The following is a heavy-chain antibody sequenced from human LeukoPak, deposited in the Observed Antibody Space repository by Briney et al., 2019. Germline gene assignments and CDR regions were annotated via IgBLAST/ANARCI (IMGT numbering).Heavy chain of an antibody. CDR2: INHSGST. V-gene: IGHV4-34*01. CDR3: ARDIHVVPAAIYYYYYYYMDV. J-gene: IGHJ6*03. Sequence: SETLSLTCAVYGGSFSGYYWSWIRQPPGKGLEWIGEINHSGSTNYNSSLKSRVTISVDTSKNQFSLKLSSVTAADTAVYYCARDIHVVPAAIYYYYYYYMDVWGKGTTVTVSS. CDR1: GGSFSGYY. D-gene: IGHD2-2*02.